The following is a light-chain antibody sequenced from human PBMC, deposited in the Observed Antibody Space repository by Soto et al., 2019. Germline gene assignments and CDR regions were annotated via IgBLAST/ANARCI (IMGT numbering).Light chain of an antibody. CDR2: GAS. J-gene: IGKJ2*01. CDR3: QQYGSSPPYT. V-gene: IGKV3-20*01. Sequence: EIVLTQSPGTLSLSPGERATLSCRARQRVSSSYLSWYQQKPGQAPRLLIYGASNRATGIPDRFSASGSGTDFTLTISRLEPEDFAVYYCQQYGSSPPYTFGQGTKLEIK. CDR1: QRVSSSY.